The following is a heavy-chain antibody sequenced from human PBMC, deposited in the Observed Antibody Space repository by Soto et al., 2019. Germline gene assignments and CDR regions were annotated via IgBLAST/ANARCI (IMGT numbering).Heavy chain of an antibody. CDR3: ARRNNSGWAHFDY. Sequence: SETLSLTCAVSGGSISSGGYSWSWIRQPPGKGLEWIGYIYHSGSTYYNPSLKSRVTISVDTSKNQFSLKLSSVTAADTAVYYCARRNNSGWAHFDYWGQGILVTVSS. CDR1: GGSISSGGYS. CDR2: IYHSGST. V-gene: IGHV4-30-2*02. J-gene: IGHJ4*02. D-gene: IGHD6-19*01.